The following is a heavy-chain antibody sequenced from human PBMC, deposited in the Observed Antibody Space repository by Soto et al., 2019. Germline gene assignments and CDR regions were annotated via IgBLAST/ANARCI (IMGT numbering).Heavy chain of an antibody. J-gene: IGHJ4*02. CDR1: GYSFTSYW. V-gene: IGHV5-51*01. Sequence: GESLKISCKGSGYSFTSYWIGWVRQMPGKGLEWMGIIYPGDSDTRYSPSFQGQVTISAGKSISTAYLQWSSLKASDTAMYYCARSSRRYQLLSDFDYWGQGTLVTVSS. D-gene: IGHD2-2*01. CDR2: IYPGDSDT. CDR3: ARSSRRYQLLSDFDY.